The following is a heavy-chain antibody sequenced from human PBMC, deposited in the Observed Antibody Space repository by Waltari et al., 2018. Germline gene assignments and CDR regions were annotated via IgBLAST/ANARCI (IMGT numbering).Heavy chain of an antibody. CDR2: ISGSGGTI. V-gene: IGHV3-11*04. D-gene: IGHD6-13*01. CDR1: AFTLRSYY. Sequence: QVQLVESGGGLVKPGGSLRLSCAASAFTLRSYYMSWIRQAPGKGLEWVSYISGSGGTIYYADSVKGRFTISRDNAKNSLYLQINSLRAEDTAVYYCARPAAAATGDFDYWGQGTLVTVSS. CDR3: ARPAAAATGDFDY. J-gene: IGHJ4*02.